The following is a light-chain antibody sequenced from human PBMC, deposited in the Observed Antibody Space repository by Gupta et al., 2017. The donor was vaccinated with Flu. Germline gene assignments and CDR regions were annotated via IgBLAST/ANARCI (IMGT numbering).Light chain of an antibody. Sequence: ESVPPSCRAGESVNRNHLAWYQQKRGQAPRLLMYGTSNRAPGIPDRFSGGGSGTDFTLTINRLEPEDSAVYYCHHYGTSPYTFGQGTNLEIK. CDR2: GTS. V-gene: IGKV3-20*01. CDR1: ESVNRNH. J-gene: IGKJ2*01. CDR3: HHYGTSPYT.